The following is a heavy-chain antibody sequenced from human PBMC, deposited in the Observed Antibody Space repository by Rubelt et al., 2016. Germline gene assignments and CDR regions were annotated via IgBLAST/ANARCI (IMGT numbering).Heavy chain of an antibody. J-gene: IGHJ6*02. CDR2: ISYDGSNK. Sequence: VQLVESGGGLVQPGGSLRLSCAASGFTFSSYAMHWVRQAPGKGLEWVAVISYDGSNKYYADSVKGRFTTSRDNSKNTLYLQMNSLGAEDTAVYYCARDGCITMSCMDVWGQGTTVTVSS. CDR3: ARDGCITMSCMDV. D-gene: IGHD3-10*02. V-gene: IGHV3-30*04. CDR1: GFTFSSYA.